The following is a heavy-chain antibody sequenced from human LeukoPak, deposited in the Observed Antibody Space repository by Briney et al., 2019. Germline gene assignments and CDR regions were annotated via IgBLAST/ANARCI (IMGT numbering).Heavy chain of an antibody. CDR3: ARYSSSNFDY. J-gene: IGHJ4*02. CDR1: GFTFSSYA. V-gene: IGHV3-30*14. Sequence: GGSLRLSCAASGFTFSSYAMHWVRQAPGKGLEWVAVISYDGSNKYYADSVKGRFTISRDNSKNTLYLQMNSLRAEDTAVYYCARYSSSNFDYWGQGTLVTVSS. D-gene: IGHD6-6*01. CDR2: ISYDGSNK.